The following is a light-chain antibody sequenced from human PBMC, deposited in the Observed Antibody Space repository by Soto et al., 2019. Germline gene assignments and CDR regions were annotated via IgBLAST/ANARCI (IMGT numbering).Light chain of an antibody. J-gene: IGKJ2*01. CDR3: QQYGSSPYT. Sequence: EIVLTQSPGTLSLFPGERATLSCRASQSVDSIYIAWYQQKPGQAPRLLIYSASSWATGVPARFSGSGSGTDFTLSISRLEPEDSAVYYCQQYGSSPYTFGQGTKLEIK. CDR2: SAS. V-gene: IGKV3-20*01. CDR1: QSVDSIY.